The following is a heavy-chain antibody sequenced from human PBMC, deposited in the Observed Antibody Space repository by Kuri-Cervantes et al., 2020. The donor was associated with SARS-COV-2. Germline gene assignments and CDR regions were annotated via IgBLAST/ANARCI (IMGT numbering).Heavy chain of an antibody. V-gene: IGHV3-23*01. Sequence: GESLKISRAASGFTFSSYAMHWVRQAPGKGLEWVSAISGSGGSTYYADSVKGRFTISRDNSKNTLYLQMNSLRAEDTAVYYCARDEGFYYYYMDVWGKGTTVTVSS. CDR2: ISGSGGST. CDR1: GFTFSSYA. J-gene: IGHJ6*03. CDR3: ARDEGFYYYYMDV.